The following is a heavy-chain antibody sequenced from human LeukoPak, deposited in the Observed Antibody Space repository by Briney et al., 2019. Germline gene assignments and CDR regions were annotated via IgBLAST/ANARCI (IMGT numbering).Heavy chain of an antibody. V-gene: IGHV3-53*01. J-gene: IGHJ6*03. CDR3: ARGRYQLQSGADNYYMDV. CDR2: IYSGGST. Sequence: GGSLGLSCAASGFTVSSNYMSWVRQVPGKGLEWVSVIYSGGSTYYADSVKGRFTISRDNSKNTLYLQMNSLRVEDTAVYYCARGRYQLQSGADNYYMDVWGKGTTVTVSS. D-gene: IGHD2-2*01. CDR1: GFTVSSNY.